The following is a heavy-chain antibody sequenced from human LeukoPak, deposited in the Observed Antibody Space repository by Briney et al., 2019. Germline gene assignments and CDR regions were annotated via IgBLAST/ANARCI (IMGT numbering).Heavy chain of an antibody. CDR2: IKQDGSEI. Sequence: GGSLRLSCAASGFTFSSNWMSWVRQAPGKGLEWVGNIKQDGSEIYYVDSVKGRFTISRDNAKNSLYLQMNSLRAEDTALYYCARGPPLFDPWGQGTLVTVSS. CDR3: ARGPPLFDP. J-gene: IGHJ5*02. V-gene: IGHV3-7*01. CDR1: GFTFSSNW.